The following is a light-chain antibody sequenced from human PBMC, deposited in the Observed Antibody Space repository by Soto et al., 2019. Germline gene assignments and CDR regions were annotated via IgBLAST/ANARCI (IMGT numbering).Light chain of an antibody. CDR1: QHILSN. J-gene: IGKJ1*01. CDR3: QQYGSSSWR. CDR2: GAS. Sequence: PHILSVCPGERGSLFFRASQHILSNLAWYQQKQGQAPRLLIYGASSRATGIPNRFSGSGSGTDFTLTISRLEPEEFAVYYCQQYGSSSWRFGQGTKVDIK. V-gene: IGKV3-20*01.